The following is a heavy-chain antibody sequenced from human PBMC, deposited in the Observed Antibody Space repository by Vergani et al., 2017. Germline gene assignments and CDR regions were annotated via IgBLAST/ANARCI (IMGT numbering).Heavy chain of an antibody. CDR2: INPNTGGT. V-gene: IGHV1-2*02. CDR1: GYTFTDFY. J-gene: IGHJ6*02. D-gene: IGHD3-16*01. Sequence: QVQLVQSGAEVRKPGASVKVSCKASGYTFTDFYMHWVRQAPGQGLEWMGWINPNTGGTNYALKFQGRVTMTRDTSSSTAYMELSRLRSDDTAVYSWARVGGLGSHDKDYYDYGMDVWGQGTTVTVSS. CDR3: ARVGGLGSHDKDYYDYGMDV.